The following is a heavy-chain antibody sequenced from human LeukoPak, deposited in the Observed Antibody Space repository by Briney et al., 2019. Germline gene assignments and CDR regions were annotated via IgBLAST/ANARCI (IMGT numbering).Heavy chain of an antibody. D-gene: IGHD2-15*01. J-gene: IGHJ5*02. CDR1: GYTFTGYY. CDR3: ARGYCSGGGCYSVENWFDP. V-gene: IGHV1-2*02. CDR2: INPNSGGT. Sequence: ASVKVSCKASGYTFTGYYIFWVRQAPGQGLKWMGWINPNSGGTQYAQEFQGRVTMTRDTSISTACMELSRLRSDDTAVYYCARGYCSGGGCYSVENWFDPWGQGTLVTVSS.